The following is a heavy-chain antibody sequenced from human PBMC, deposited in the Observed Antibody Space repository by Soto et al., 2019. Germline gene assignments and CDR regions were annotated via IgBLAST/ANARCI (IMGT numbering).Heavy chain of an antibody. J-gene: IGHJ4*02. Sequence: SETLSLTCAVSGGSISSSNWWSWVRQPPGKGLEWVGEIYHSGSTNYNPSLKSRVTISVDKSKNQFSLKLSSVTAADTAVYYCAVSTGYYGSGSSYFEYWGQGTLVTVS. V-gene: IGHV4-4*02. D-gene: IGHD3-10*01. CDR3: AVSTGYYGSGSSYFEY. CDR1: GGSISSSNW. CDR2: IYHSGST.